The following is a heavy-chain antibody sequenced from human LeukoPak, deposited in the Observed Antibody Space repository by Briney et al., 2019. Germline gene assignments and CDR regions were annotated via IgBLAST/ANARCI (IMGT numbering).Heavy chain of an antibody. V-gene: IGHV4-30-2*01. CDR1: GGSISSGGYY. Sequence: SQTLSLTCTVSGGSISSGGYYWSWIRQPPGKGLEWIGYIYHSGSTYYNPSLKSRVTISVDTSKNQFSLKLSSVTAADTAVYYCARAGVGVIAVAGRGAFDIWGQGTMVTVSS. CDR3: ARAGVGVIAVAGRGAFDI. D-gene: IGHD6-19*01. CDR2: IYHSGST. J-gene: IGHJ3*02.